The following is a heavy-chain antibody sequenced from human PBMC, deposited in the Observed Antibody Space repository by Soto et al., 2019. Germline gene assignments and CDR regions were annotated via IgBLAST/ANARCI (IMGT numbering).Heavy chain of an antibody. D-gene: IGHD6-6*01. CDR3: AKGDQDIAARHFDY. CDR2: ISGSGGST. V-gene: IGHV3-23*01. Sequence: GESLKISCAASGFTFSSYAMSWVRQAPGKGLEWVSAISGSGGSTYYADSVKGRFTISRDNSKNPLYLQMNSLRAEDTAVYYCAKGDQDIAARHFDYWGQGTLVTVSS. CDR1: GFTFSSYA. J-gene: IGHJ4*02.